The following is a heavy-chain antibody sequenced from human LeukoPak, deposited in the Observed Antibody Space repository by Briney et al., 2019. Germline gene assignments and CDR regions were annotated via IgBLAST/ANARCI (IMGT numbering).Heavy chain of an antibody. D-gene: IGHD3-16*02. CDR2: ISGSGGRT. J-gene: IGHJ2*01. CDR3: AKVAFGGVIADYWYFDL. CDR1: GFTFSSYA. Sequence: SGGSLRLSCAASGFTFSSYAMSWVRQAPGKGLEWVSAISGSGGRTYYADSVKGRFTISRDNSKNTLYLRMNSLRAEDTAVYYCAKVAFGGVIADYWYFDLWGRGTLVTVSS. V-gene: IGHV3-23*01.